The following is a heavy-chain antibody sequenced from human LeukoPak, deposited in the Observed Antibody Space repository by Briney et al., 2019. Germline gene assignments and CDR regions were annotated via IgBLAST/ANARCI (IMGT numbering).Heavy chain of an antibody. CDR1: GFTFSSYA. CDR2: ISYDGSNK. D-gene: IGHD1-26*01. V-gene: IGHV3-30-3*01. J-gene: IGHJ3*01. CDR3: VAWGNSGNS. Sequence: GGSLRLSCAASGFTFSSYAMHWVRQAPGKGLEWVAVISYDGSNKYYADSVKGRFTISRDNAKNSLYLQMNGLRAEDTAVYYCVAWGNSGNSWGQGTMVIVSS.